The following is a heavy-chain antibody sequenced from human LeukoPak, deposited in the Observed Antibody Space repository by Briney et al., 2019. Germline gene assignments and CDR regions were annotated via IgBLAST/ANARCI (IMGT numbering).Heavy chain of an antibody. D-gene: IGHD3-16*01. CDR1: DDSLSDYY. CDR3: TRGAGWLIDY. J-gene: IGHJ4*02. CDR2: FYNSGRS. V-gene: IGHV4-59*01. Sequence: SETLSLTCTVSDDSLSDYYRGWIRQPPGKGLEWIGYFYNSGRSTYNPSLKSRVTISADTSKNHCSLKLNSVTTADTAVYYCTRGAGWLIDYWGQGILVTVSS.